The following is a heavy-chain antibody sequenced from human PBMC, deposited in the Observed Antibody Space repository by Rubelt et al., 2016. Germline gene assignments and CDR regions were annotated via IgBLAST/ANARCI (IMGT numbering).Heavy chain of an antibody. V-gene: IGHV3-23*03. CDR1: GFTLSSCA. Sequence: EVQLLESGGGLVQPGGSLRLSCAASGFTLSSCAMNWVRQPPGRGLEWIGRMYMPGSTHYNPDLKRRDNISVDTSKNHFFLNLTAVTAADTAVYFCARDLRWLQLPFDSWGPGTLVTVSS. J-gene: IGHJ4*02. CDR3: ARDLRWLQLPFDS. CDR2: MYMPGST. D-gene: IGHD1-1*01.